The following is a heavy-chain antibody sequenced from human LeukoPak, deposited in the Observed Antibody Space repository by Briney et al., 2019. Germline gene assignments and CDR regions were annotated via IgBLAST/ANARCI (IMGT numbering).Heavy chain of an antibody. V-gene: IGHV3-30*18. CDR1: GFTFSTYA. D-gene: IGHD5-24*01. CDR3: AKDLRVDGFNYGDY. Sequence: GGSLRLYCTASGFTFSTYAMHWVRQAPVKELEWVAVISYDGSSKYYADSVKGRFTISRDNSKNTVYRQMNSLRAEDTAVYYCAKDLRVDGFNYGDYWGQGTLVTVSS. CDR2: ISYDGSSK. J-gene: IGHJ4*02.